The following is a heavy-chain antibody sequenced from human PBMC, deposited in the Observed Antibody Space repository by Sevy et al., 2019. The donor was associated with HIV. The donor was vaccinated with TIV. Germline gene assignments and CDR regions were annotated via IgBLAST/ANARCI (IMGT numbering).Heavy chain of an antibody. Sequence: SETLSLTCTVSGGALSRNYWSWIRQSPGKGLEWIGYISYSGNTKYNPSLKSRVTISLDTSKKQISLNLRSVTAADAAVYYCAKDAPYSSSPRWFDPWGQGTLVTVSS. D-gene: IGHD6-6*01. CDR1: GGALSRNY. CDR3: AKDAPYSSSPRWFDP. J-gene: IGHJ5*02. V-gene: IGHV4-59*01. CDR2: ISYSGNT.